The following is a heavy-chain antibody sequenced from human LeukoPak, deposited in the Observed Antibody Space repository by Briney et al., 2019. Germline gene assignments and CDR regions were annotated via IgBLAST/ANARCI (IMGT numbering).Heavy chain of an antibody. J-gene: IGHJ5*02. D-gene: IGHD2-21*02. Sequence: PGGSLRLSCAASGFTFSSYSMNWVRQAPGKGLEWVSSISSSSSYIYYADSVKGRFTISRDNAKNSLYLQMNSLRAGDTAVYYCARDSTGDENWFDPWGQGTLVTVSS. V-gene: IGHV3-21*01. CDR1: GFTFSSYS. CDR2: ISSSSSYI. CDR3: ARDSTGDENWFDP.